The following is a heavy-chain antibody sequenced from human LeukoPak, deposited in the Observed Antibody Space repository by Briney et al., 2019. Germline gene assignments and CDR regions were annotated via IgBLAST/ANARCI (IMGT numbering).Heavy chain of an antibody. D-gene: IGHD2/OR15-2a*01. CDR3: VSFYETY. J-gene: IGHJ4*02. V-gene: IGHV3-74*01. CDR2: ISSDGTYT. Sequence: GGSLRLSCAASGFTFSSHLMHWVRQAPGKGLVWVSRISSDGTYTNYADSVKGRFTISKDNAKNTVYLQMNSLRAEDTAVYYCVSFYETYWGRGTLVTVSS. CDR1: GFTFSSHL.